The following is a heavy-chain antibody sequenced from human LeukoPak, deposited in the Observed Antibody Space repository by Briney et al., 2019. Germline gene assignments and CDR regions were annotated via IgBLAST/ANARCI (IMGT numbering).Heavy chain of an antibody. Sequence: PSETLSLTCTVSGVSISSSGYYWGWVRQPPGKGLEWIGSIYYSGSTYYNPSLKSRVTISVDTSKNQFSLKLSSVTAADTAVYYCARLVGYYGSGSLDYWGQGTLVIVSS. J-gene: IGHJ4*02. V-gene: IGHV4-39*01. CDR3: ARLVGYYGSGSLDY. D-gene: IGHD3-10*01. CDR1: GVSISSSGYY. CDR2: IYYSGST.